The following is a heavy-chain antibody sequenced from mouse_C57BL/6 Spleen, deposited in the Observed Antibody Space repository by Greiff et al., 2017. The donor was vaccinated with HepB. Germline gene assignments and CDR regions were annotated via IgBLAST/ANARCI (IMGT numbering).Heavy chain of an antibody. V-gene: IGHV1-81*01. J-gene: IGHJ2*01. D-gene: IGHD3-2*02. CDR2: IYPRSGNT. CDR3: ARRDSSGYVDYFDY. Sequence: QVQLQQSGAELARPGASVKLSCKASGYTFTSYGISWVKQRTGQGLEWIGEIYPRSGNTYYNEKFKGKATLTADKSSSTAYMELRSLKSEDSAVYFCARRDSSGYVDYFDYWGQGTTLTVSS. CDR1: GYTFTSYG.